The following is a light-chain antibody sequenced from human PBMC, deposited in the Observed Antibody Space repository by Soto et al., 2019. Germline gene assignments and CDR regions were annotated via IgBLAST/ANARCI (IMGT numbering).Light chain of an antibody. CDR1: SGHSSHA. CDR2: LNSDGSH. J-gene: IGLJ2*01. Sequence: QPVLTQSPSASASLGASVKLTCTLSSGHSSHAIAWHQQQPEKGPRYLMKLNSDGSHSKGDGIPDRFSGSSSGAERYLTISNLQSEDEADYYCQTWGTGVVFGGGTKLTVL. V-gene: IGLV4-69*01. CDR3: QTWGTGVV.